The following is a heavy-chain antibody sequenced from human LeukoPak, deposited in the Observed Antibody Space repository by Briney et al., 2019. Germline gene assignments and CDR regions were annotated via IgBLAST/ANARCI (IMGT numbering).Heavy chain of an antibody. D-gene: IGHD6-19*01. J-gene: IGHJ4*02. Sequence: ASVKVSCKASGYTFTGYYMRWVRPAPGQGLEWMGWINPNSGGTNYAQKFQGWVTMTRDTSISTAYMELSRLRSDDTAVYYCARGTSSGWYYFDYWGQGTLVTVSS. CDR3: ARGTSSGWYYFDY. CDR1: GYTFTGYY. V-gene: IGHV1-2*04. CDR2: INPNSGGT.